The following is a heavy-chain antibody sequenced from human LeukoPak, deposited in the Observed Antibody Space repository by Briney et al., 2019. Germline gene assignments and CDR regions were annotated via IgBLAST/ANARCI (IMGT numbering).Heavy chain of an antibody. J-gene: IGHJ5*02. CDR3: AKGSSGYFVDL. D-gene: IGHD3-22*01. CDR1: GFIFNNYG. Sequence: GGSLRLSCAASGFIFNNYGLIWVRQAPGKGLEWVSAISNDGGGTNYADFVKGRLTISRDNSKNTLFLQMNSLRAEDTALYYCAKGSSGYFVDLWGQRTLVTVSS. V-gene: IGHV3-23*01. CDR2: ISNDGGGT.